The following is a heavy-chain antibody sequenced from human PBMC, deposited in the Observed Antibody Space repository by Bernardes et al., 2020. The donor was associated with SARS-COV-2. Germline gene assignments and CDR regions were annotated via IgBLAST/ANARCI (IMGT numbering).Heavy chain of an antibody. Sequence: LRLCCASCGFTFSSYGMHWVRQGPGKGLEWVAVVSYDGSNKYYADSVRGRFTISRDNSKNTLYLQMNSLRAEDTAVYYCSDNKKGNYYYGMDVWGQGTTVTVSS. V-gene: IGHV3-30*03. J-gene: IGHJ6*02. CDR1: GFTFSSYG. CDR3: SDNKKGNYYYGMDV. CDR2: VSYDGSNK.